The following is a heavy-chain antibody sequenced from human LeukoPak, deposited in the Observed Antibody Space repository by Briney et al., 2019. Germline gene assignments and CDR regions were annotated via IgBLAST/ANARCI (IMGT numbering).Heavy chain of an antibody. CDR2: ISSSGSTI. D-gene: IGHD3-10*01. CDR1: GFTLSSYE. J-gene: IGHJ4*02. CDR3: ARKIWFGELTLGYFDY. V-gene: IGHV3-48*03. Sequence: GGSLRLSCAASGFTLSSYEMNWVRQAPGKGLEWVSYISSSGSTIYYADSVKGRFTISRDNAKNSLYLQMNSLRAEDTAVYYCARKIWFGELTLGYFDYWGQGTLVTVSS.